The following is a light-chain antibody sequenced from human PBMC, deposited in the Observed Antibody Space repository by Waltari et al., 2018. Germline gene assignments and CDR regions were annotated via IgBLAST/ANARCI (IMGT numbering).Light chain of an antibody. J-gene: IGKJ2*01. CDR3: QQYNGYPYT. CDR2: QVS. V-gene: IGKV1-5*03. Sequence: DLQMTQSPSTLSASVGDRVTIPSRASQSFSRWLAWYQQKPGKAPKLLIQQVSNLERGVPSRFSGSGSGTEFTLTISSLQPDDFATYYCQQYNGYPYTFGRGTKLEIK. CDR1: QSFSRW.